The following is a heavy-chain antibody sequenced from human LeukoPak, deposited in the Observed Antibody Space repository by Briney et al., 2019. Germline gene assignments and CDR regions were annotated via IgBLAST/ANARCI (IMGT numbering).Heavy chain of an antibody. CDR1: GGTFSSYI. CDR3: ARGRYNYGSGSYLSYLDY. Sequence: GASVKVSCKASGGTFSSYIISWVRQAPGQGLEWMGWMNPNSGNTGFAQKFQGRITMTWNTSISTAYMELSSLRSEDTAAYYCARGRYNYGSGSYLSYLDYWGQGTLVTVSS. CDR2: MNPNSGNT. D-gene: IGHD3-10*01. V-gene: IGHV1-8*02. J-gene: IGHJ4*02.